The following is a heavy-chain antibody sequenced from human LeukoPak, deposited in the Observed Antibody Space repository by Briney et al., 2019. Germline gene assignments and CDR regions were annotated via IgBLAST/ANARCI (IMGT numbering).Heavy chain of an antibody. J-gene: IGHJ4*02. Sequence: PGGSLRLSCAASGFTFSSYGMHWVRQAPGKGLEWVAVIWYDGSNKYYADSVKGRFTISRDNSKNTLYLQMNSLRAEDTAVYYCAKAAGYCSSTSCYTSPIALFDYWGQGTLVTVSS. CDR2: IWYDGSNK. CDR3: AKAAGYCSSTSCYTSPIALFDY. V-gene: IGHV3-33*06. CDR1: GFTFSSYG. D-gene: IGHD2-2*02.